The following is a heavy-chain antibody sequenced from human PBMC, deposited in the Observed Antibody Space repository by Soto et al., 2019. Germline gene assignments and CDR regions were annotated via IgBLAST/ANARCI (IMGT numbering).Heavy chain of an antibody. CDR1: GFTFSSYG. J-gene: IGHJ6*02. Sequence: QVQLVESGGGVVQPGRSLRLSCAASGFTFSSYGMHWVRQAPGKGLEWVAVISYDGSNKYYADSVKGRFTISRDNSKNTLYLQMNSLRAEDTAVYYCARGATTPGNSWGMDVWGQGTTLTVSS. V-gene: IGHV3-30*03. D-gene: IGHD1-26*01. CDR2: ISYDGSNK. CDR3: ARGATTPGNSWGMDV.